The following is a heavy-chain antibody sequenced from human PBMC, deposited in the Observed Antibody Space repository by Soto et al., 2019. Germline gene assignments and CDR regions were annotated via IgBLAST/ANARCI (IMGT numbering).Heavy chain of an antibody. Sequence: ASVKVSCKASGFTFTSSAVQWVRQARGQRLEWIGWIVVGSGNTNYAQKFQERVTITRDMSTSTAYMELSSLRSEDTAVYYCAGGDSSSYYFDYWGQGTWSPSPQ. CDR2: IVVGSGNT. J-gene: IGHJ4*02. CDR1: GFTFTSSA. D-gene: IGHD6-13*01. V-gene: IGHV1-58*01. CDR3: AGGDSSSYYFDY.